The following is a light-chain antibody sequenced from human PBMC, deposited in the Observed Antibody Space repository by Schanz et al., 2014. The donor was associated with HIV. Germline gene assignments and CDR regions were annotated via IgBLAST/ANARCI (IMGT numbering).Light chain of an antibody. V-gene: IGLV2-14*01. CDR2: EAT. CDR3: SSYTSSSNVV. CDR1: SSDVGAYNY. J-gene: IGLJ2*01. Sequence: QSALTQPASVSGSPGQSITISCTGTSSDVGAYNYVSWYQQHPGKAPKLMIYEATKRPSGVSNRFSGSKSGNTASLTISGLQAEDEADYYCSSYTSSSNVVFGGGTKLTVL.